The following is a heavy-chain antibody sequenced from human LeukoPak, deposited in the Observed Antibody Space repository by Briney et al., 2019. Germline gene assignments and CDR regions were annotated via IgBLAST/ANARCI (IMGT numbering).Heavy chain of an antibody. Sequence: GGSLRLSCASSGFNFGTFWMSWVRQAPGRGLEWVAKLNHDGSVRDYVDSVKGRFTISRDNANNFLHLQMNSLRADDAAVYYYARDQNFYDTTGEGYFQHWGQGTMVTVSS. CDR3: ARDQNFYDTTGEGYFQH. V-gene: IGHV3-7*01. CDR2: LNHDGSVR. CDR1: GFNFGTFW. J-gene: IGHJ1*01. D-gene: IGHD3-22*01.